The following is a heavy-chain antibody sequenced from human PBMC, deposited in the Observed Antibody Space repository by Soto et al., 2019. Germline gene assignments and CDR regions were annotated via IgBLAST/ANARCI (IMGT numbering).Heavy chain of an antibody. CDR2: ISSSGGTT. D-gene: IGHD3-3*01. V-gene: IGHV3-23*04. Sequence: EVQLVESGGTLVQPGGSLRLSCAASEFTFSSYTMNWVRQAPGEGLEWVSSISSSGGTTYYADSVKGRFTIYRDNSKKMLDLQMHSLIAEDTAVYYCAKDLRPSRCWYFDLWGRGTLVTVSS. CDR3: AKDLRPSRCWYFDL. J-gene: IGHJ2*01. CDR1: EFTFSSYT.